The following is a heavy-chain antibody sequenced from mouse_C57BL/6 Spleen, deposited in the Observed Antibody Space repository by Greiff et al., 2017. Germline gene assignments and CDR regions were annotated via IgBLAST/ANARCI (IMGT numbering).Heavy chain of an antibody. CDR2: ISYSGST. CDR1: GYSITSDY. D-gene: IGHD2-2*01. CDR3: ARSPAWLRRDGDWYFDV. J-gene: IGHJ1*03. Sequence: EVHLVESGPGLAKPSQTLSLTCSVTGYSITSDYWNWIRKFPGNKLEYMGYISYSGSTYYNPSLKSRISITRDTSKNQYYLQLNSVTTEDTATYYCARSPAWLRRDGDWYFDVWGTGTTVTVSS. V-gene: IGHV3-8*01.